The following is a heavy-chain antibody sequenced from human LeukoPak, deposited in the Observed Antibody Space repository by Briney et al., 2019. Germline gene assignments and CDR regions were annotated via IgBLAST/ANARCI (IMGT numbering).Heavy chain of an antibody. CDR2: INHSGST. CDR1: GGSFSGYY. D-gene: IGHD4-17*01. CDR3: ARGDDYGDDGWFDP. J-gene: IGHJ5*02. Sequence: SETLSLTCAVYGGSFSGYYWSWIRQPPGKGLEWIGEINHSGSTNYNPSLKSRVPISVDTSKNQFSLKLSSVTAADTAVYYCARGDDYGDDGWFDPWGQGTLVTASS. V-gene: IGHV4-34*01.